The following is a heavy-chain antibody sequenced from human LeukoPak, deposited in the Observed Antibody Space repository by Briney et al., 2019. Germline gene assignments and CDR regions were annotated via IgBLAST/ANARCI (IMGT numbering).Heavy chain of an antibody. CDR3: AKDTGYSSGWYLNWFDP. Sequence: PGGSLRLSCAASGFTFSSYAMSWVRQAPGKGLEWVSAISGSGGSTYYADSVKGRFTISRDNSKNMLYLQMNSLRAEDTAVYYCAKDTGYSSGWYLNWFDPWGQGTLVTVSS. D-gene: IGHD6-19*01. CDR2: ISGSGGST. V-gene: IGHV3-23*01. CDR1: GFTFSSYA. J-gene: IGHJ5*02.